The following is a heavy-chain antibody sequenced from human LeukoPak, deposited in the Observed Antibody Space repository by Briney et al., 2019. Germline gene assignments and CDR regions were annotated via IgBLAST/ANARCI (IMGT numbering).Heavy chain of an antibody. Sequence: KSSETLSLTCTVSGGSISSYYWSWIRQPAGKGLEWIGRIYTSGSTNYNPSLKSRVTMSVDTSKNQFSLKLSSVTAADTAVYYCARSSRDGYKPRDYFDYWGQGTLVTVSS. CDR1: GGSISSYY. D-gene: IGHD5-24*01. CDR2: IYTSGST. J-gene: IGHJ4*02. V-gene: IGHV4-4*07. CDR3: ARSSRDGYKPRDYFDY.